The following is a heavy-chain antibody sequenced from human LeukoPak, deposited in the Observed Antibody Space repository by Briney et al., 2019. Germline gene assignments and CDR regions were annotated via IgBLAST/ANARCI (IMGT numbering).Heavy chain of an antibody. CDR1: GFTFSTYS. J-gene: IGHJ5*02. D-gene: IGHD6-6*01. CDR2: ISSSSSYI. Sequence: PGGSLRLSCAVSGFTFSTYSMNWVRQTPGKGLEWVSSISSSSSYIYYADSVKGRFTISRDNAKNSLYLQMNSLRAEDTAVYYCARGGEQLVRALAGWFDPWGQGTLVTVSS. CDR3: ARGGEQLVRALAGWFDP. V-gene: IGHV3-21*01.